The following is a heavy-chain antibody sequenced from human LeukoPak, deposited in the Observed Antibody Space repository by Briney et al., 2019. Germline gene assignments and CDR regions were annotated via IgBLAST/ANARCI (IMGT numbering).Heavy chain of an antibody. CDR1: GFTFSSYS. CDR2: ISSSSSYI. CDR3: ARDHCSRTSCYQSPYYYYGMDV. Sequence: GGSLRLSCAASGFTFSSYSMNWVRQAPGKGLEWVSSISSSSSYIYYADSVKGRFTIPRDNAKNSLYLQMNSLRAEDTAVYYCARDHCSRTSCYQSPYYYYGMDVWGQGTTVTVSS. V-gene: IGHV3-21*01. D-gene: IGHD2-2*01. J-gene: IGHJ6*02.